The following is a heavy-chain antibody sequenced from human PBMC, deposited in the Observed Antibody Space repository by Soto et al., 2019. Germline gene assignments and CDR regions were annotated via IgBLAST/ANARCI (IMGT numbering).Heavy chain of an antibody. D-gene: IGHD3-22*01. V-gene: IGHV1-18*04. Sequence: ASVKVSCKASGYTFTSYGISWVRQAPGQGLEWMGWISAYNGNTNYAQKLQGRVTMTTDTSTSTAYMELRSLRSDDTAVYYCARRYYYDSSGYYSHWGQGTPVTVSS. CDR1: GYTFTSYG. CDR2: ISAYNGNT. J-gene: IGHJ1*01. CDR3: ARRYYYDSSGYYSH.